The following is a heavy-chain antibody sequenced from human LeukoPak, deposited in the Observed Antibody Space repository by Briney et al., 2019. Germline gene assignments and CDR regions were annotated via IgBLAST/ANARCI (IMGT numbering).Heavy chain of an antibody. CDR2: INSDGTTT. CDR1: GFTFSSYC. Sequence: GGSLRLSCAASGFTFSSYCMHWVRQAPGKGLVWVSRINSDGTTTTYADSVKGRFTISRDNAKNTLYLQMNSLRAEDTAVYYCARDPSSSWYYYYYYMDVWGKGTTVTISS. D-gene: IGHD6-13*01. V-gene: IGHV3-74*01. CDR3: ARDPSSSWYYYYYYMDV. J-gene: IGHJ6*03.